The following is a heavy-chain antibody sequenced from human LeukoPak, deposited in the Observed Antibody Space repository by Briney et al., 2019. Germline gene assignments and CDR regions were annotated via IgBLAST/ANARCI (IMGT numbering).Heavy chain of an antibody. CDR3: ARVLPHLSGWYKPEAYGMDV. CDR1: GFTFSSYW. D-gene: IGHD6-19*01. J-gene: IGHJ6*02. V-gene: IGHV3-7*01. Sequence: GGSLRLSCAASGFTFSSYWMSWVRQAPGKGLEWVANIKQDGSEKYYVDSVKGRFTISRDNAKNSLYLQMNSLRAEDTAVYYCARVLPHLSGWYKPEAYGMDVWGQGTTVTVSS. CDR2: IKQDGSEK.